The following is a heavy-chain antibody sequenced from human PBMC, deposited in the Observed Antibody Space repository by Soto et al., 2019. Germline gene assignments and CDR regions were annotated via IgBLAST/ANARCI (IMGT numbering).Heavy chain of an antibody. CDR2: ISPYRGNP. V-gene: IGHV1-18*01. CDR3: AMVVNYVTPTQQDV. J-gene: IGHJ6*02. D-gene: IGHD3-16*01. Sequence: QVQLVQSGDEVRKPGSSVKVSCKASGYIFVNYGIAWVRQAPGHGLEWMGWISPYRGNPHYASKVQGRLTMATDTXXSTAYRELGSLTSDDTAVYYCAMVVNYVTPTQQDVWGQGTTVTVSS. CDR1: GYIFVNYG.